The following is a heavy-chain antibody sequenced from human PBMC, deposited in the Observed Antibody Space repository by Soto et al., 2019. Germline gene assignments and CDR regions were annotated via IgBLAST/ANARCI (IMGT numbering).Heavy chain of an antibody. CDR1: GGSFSGYY. CDR3: ARGSGATEYYMDV. V-gene: IGHV4-34*01. CDR2: INHSGST. D-gene: IGHD1-26*01. Sequence: SETLSLTCAVYGGSFSGYYWSWIRQPPGKGLEWIGEINHSGSTNYNPSLKSRVTISVDTSKNQFSLKLSSVTAADTAVYYCARGSGATEYYMDVWGKGTTVTVSS. J-gene: IGHJ6*03.